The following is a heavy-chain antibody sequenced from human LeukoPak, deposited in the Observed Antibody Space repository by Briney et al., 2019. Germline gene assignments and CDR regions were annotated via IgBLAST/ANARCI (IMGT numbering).Heavy chain of an antibody. D-gene: IGHD6-13*01. Sequence: GASVKVSCKASGYTFITYGISWVRQAPGQGLECMGWISAYNGNSNYAQKLQGRVTMTTDTSTSTAYMELRSLRSDDTAVYYCARGGASSSWYSEDNWFDPWGQGTLVTVSS. CDR3: ARGGASSSWYSEDNWFDP. J-gene: IGHJ5*02. V-gene: IGHV1-18*01. CDR2: ISAYNGNS. CDR1: GYTFITYG.